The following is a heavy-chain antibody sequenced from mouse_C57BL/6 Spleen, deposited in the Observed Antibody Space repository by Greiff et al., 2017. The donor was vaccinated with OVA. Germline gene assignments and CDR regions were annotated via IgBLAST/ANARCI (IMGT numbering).Heavy chain of an antibody. CDR3: ARERDTTYAMDY. J-gene: IGHJ4*01. Sequence: EVQGVESGGGLVKPGGSLKLSCAASGFTFSSYAMSWVRQTPEKRLEWVATISDGGSYTYYPDNVKGRFTISRDKAKNNLYLQMSHLKSEDTAMYYCARERDTTYAMDYWGQGTSVTVSS. CDR1: GFTFSSYA. D-gene: IGHD5-1-1*01. V-gene: IGHV5-4*01. CDR2: ISDGGSYT.